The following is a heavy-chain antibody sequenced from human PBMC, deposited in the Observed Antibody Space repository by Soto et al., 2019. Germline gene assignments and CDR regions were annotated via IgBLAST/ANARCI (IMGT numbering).Heavy chain of an antibody. V-gene: IGHV4-39*01. J-gene: IGHJ5*02. Sequence: SETLCQTFSLSDTSISSTSYYWRWIRQPPGKGLQWIGSIHYTGSIDYSPSLKGRVTMSVDTSENQLSLRLNSVTAPHTTVYYCPRNSHSLKNCSAPWGKEPLVPSPQ. CDR1: DTSISSTSYY. CDR2: IHYTGSI. D-gene: IGHD3-9*01. CDR3: PRNSHSLKNCSAP.